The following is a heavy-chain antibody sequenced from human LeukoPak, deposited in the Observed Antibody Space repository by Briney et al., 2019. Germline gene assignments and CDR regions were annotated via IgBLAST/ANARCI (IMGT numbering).Heavy chain of an antibody. CDR2: IYHSGST. Sequence: SETLSLTCTVSGGSIGSTRYYWGWIRQPPGKGLEWIGEIYHSGSTNYNPSLKSRVTISVDKSKNQFSLKLSSVTAADTAVYYCARVVVPVDAFDIWGQGTMVTVSS. V-gene: IGHV4-39*07. D-gene: IGHD2-2*01. CDR3: ARVVVPVDAFDI. J-gene: IGHJ3*02. CDR1: GGSIGSTRYY.